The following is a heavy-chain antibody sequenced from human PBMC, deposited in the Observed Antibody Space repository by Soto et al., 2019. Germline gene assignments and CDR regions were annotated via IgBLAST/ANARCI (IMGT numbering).Heavy chain of an antibody. CDR1: GFTFSSYA. D-gene: IGHD6-19*01. J-gene: IGHJ4*02. CDR2: ISGSGGST. V-gene: IGHV3-23*01. Sequence: GGSLRLSCAASGFTFSSYAMSWVRQAPGKGLEWVSAISGSGGSTYYADSVKGRFTTHRDNPKNPLYRKMNSLRAEDRAVYYCAKKSRWIAVAGPFAYGGQGPLVTVSP. CDR3: AKKSRWIAVAGPFAY.